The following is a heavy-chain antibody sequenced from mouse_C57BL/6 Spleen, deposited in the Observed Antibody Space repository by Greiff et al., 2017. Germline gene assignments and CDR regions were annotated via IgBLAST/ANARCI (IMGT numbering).Heavy chain of an antibody. V-gene: IGHV14-2*01. CDR1: GFNIKDYY. D-gene: IGHD2-1*01. Sequence: EVKLVESGAELVKPGASVKLSCTASGFNIKDYYMHWVKQRTEQGLEWIGRIDPEDGETKYAPKFPGKATITAYTSSNTVYLQLSSLTSAYTAVYYCARGANYFYAMDYWGQGTSVTVSS. CDR3: ARGANYFYAMDY. J-gene: IGHJ4*01. CDR2: IDPEDGET.